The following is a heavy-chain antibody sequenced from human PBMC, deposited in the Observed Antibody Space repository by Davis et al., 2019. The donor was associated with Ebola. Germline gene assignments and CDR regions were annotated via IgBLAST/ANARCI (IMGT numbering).Heavy chain of an antibody. V-gene: IGHV4-38-2*01. D-gene: IGHD6-13*01. CDR2: IYHSGST. Sequence: ESLKISCAASGFAFSSYWMSWVRQAPGKGLEWIGSIYHSGSTYYNPSLKSRVTISVDTSKNQFSLKLSSVTAADTAVYYCARGAAGIYYWGQGTLVTVSS. CDR1: GFAFSSYW. J-gene: IGHJ4*02. CDR3: ARGAAGIYY.